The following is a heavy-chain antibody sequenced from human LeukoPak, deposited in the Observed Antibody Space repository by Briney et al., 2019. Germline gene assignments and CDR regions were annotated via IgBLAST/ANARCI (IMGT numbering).Heavy chain of an antibody. CDR2: IGGGGDST. CDR3: AKTWDSASWYYFDY. D-gene: IGHD6-13*01. J-gene: IGHJ4*02. V-gene: IGHV3-23*01. CDR1: GFTFSSYA. Sequence: GGSLRLSCAASGFTFSSYAMTWVRQAPGKGLEWVSAIGGGGDSTYYADSVKGRFTISRDNSKNTLYLQMNSLRGEDTAVYYCAKTWDSASWYYFDYWGQGTLVTVSS.